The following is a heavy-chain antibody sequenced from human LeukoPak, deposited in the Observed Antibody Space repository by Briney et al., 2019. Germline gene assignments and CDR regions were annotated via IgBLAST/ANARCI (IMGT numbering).Heavy chain of an antibody. CDR3: AREYCSSTSCYKNWFDH. D-gene: IGHD2-2*02. CDR1: GYSISSGYY. Sequence: SETLSLTCTVSGYSISSGYYWGWIRQPPGKGLEWIGSIYHSGSTYYNPSLKSRVTISVDTSKNQFSLKLSSVTAADTAVYYCAREYCSSTSCYKNWFDHWGQGTLVTVSS. CDR2: IYHSGST. J-gene: IGHJ5*02. V-gene: IGHV4-38-2*02.